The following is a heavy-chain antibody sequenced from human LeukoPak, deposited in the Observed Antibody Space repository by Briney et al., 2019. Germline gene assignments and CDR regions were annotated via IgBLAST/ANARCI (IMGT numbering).Heavy chain of an antibody. J-gene: IGHJ3*02. D-gene: IGHD2-2*01. Sequence: ASVKVSCKASGYTFTSYGISCVRQAPGQGLEWMGWISAYNGNTNYAQKLQGRVTMTTDTSTSTAYMELRSLRSDDTAVYYCARDLFCSSTSCYNAFDIWGQGTMVTVSS. CDR1: GYTFTSYG. CDR3: ARDLFCSSTSCYNAFDI. CDR2: ISAYNGNT. V-gene: IGHV1-18*01.